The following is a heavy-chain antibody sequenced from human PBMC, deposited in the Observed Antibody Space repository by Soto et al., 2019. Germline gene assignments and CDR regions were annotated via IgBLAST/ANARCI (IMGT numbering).Heavy chain of an antibody. CDR3: ARENSIASLSYYYGMEV. J-gene: IGHJ6*02. CDR2: IIPMFGTT. CDR1: GGTFTGNP. V-gene: IGHV1-69*13. D-gene: IGHD6-6*01. Sequence: SVKVSCKASGGTFTGNPISWVRQAPGRGLEWMGGIIPMFGTTNYAQKFQGRVTITADESTTTAYMELNSLRSEDTAVYYCARENSIASLSYYYGMEVWGQGTTVTVSS.